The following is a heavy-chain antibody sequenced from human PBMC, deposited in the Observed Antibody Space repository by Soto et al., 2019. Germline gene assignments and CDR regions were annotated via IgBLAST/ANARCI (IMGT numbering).Heavy chain of an antibody. CDR1: GGSFSGYY. CDR2: INHSGST. J-gene: IGHJ6*02. CDR3: ARGPSNYYDSSVGGMDV. Sequence: SETLSLTCAVYGGSFSGYYWSWMRQPPGKGLEWIGEINHSGSTNYNPSLKSRVTISVDTSKNQFSLKLSSVTAADTAVYYCARGPSNYYDSSVGGMDVWGQGTTVTVSS. D-gene: IGHD3-22*01. V-gene: IGHV4-34*01.